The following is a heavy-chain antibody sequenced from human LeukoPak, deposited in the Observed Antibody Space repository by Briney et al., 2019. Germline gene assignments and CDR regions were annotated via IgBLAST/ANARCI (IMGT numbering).Heavy chain of an antibody. Sequence: ASVKVSCKASGYTFTGYYMHWVRQAPGQGLEWMGWMNPNSGNTGYAQKFQGRVTITRNTSISTAYMELSRLRSDDTAVYYCARTPIKGSGYYREWGQGTLVTVSS. CDR3: ARTPIKGSGYYRE. J-gene: IGHJ4*02. D-gene: IGHD3-3*01. CDR1: GYTFTGYY. CDR2: MNPNSGNT. V-gene: IGHV1-8*03.